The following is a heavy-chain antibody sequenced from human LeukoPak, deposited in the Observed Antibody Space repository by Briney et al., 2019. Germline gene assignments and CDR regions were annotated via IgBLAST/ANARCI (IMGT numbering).Heavy chain of an antibody. D-gene: IGHD3-16*01. CDR1: GGSISSYY. CDR2: IYYSGIT. CDR3: ARSSRYGSCDY. V-gene: IGHV4-59*01. J-gene: IGHJ4*02. Sequence: SETLSLTCTVSGGSISSYYWSWIRQPPGNGLEWIGYIYYSGITNYNPSLKSRVTISADTSKNQFSLKLSSVTAADTAVYYCARSSRYGSCDYWGQGTLVTVSS.